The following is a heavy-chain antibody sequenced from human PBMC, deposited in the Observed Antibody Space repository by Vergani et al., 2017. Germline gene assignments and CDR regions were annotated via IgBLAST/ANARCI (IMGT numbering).Heavy chain of an antibody. V-gene: IGHV1-3*01. CDR2: INAGNGNT. D-gene: IGHD6-13*01. Sequence: QVQLVQSGAEVMQPGASVKVSCKASGYTFTTYAMHWVRQAPGQRLEWMGWINAGNGNTKYSQKFQGRVAITRDTSASTAYMELSSLRSEDTAVYYCARYSSSWEGDYFDYWGQGTLVTVSS. CDR3: ARYSSSWEGDYFDY. CDR1: GYTFTTYA. J-gene: IGHJ4*02.